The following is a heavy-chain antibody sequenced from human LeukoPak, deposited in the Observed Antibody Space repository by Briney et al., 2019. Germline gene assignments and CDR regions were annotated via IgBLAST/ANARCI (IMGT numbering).Heavy chain of an antibody. V-gene: IGHV3-21*01. CDR2: ISGSGAYI. D-gene: IGHD2-15*01. CDR1: RFTFTTYT. CDR3: ASRCSHSSCVYSDYGLDV. Sequence: GGSLRLSRAASRFTFTTYTTNAVLRAPGKEQEWVSYISGSGAYIYYADSVKGRFTISRDNVKNSLYLQMNSLSAEDTALYYCASRCSHSSCVYSDYGLDVWGQGTTVTVSS. J-gene: IGHJ6*02.